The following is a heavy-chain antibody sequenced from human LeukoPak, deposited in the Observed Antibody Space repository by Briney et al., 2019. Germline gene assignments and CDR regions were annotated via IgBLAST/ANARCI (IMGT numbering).Heavy chain of an antibody. CDR3: ARALYCSSTSCSPEYGMDV. CDR2: ISSSSSYI. CDR1: GFTFSSYG. V-gene: IGHV3-21*01. D-gene: IGHD2-2*01. Sequence: GALRLSCAASGFTFSSYGMNWVRQAPGKGLEWVSSISSSSSYIYYADSVKGRFTISRDNAKNSLYLQMNSLRAEDTAVYYCARALYCSSTSCSPEYGMDVWGQGTTVTVSS. J-gene: IGHJ6*02.